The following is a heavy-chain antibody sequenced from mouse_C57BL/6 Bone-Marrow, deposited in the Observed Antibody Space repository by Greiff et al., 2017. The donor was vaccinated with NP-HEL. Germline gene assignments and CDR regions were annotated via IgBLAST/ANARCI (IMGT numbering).Heavy chain of an antibody. CDR2: IDPETGGT. J-gene: IGHJ3*01. CDR1: GYTFTDYE. Sequence: VQLQQSGAELVRPGASVTLSCKASGYTFTDYEMHWVKQTPVHGLEWIGAIDPETGGTSYNQKFKGKAILTADKSSSTAYMELRSLTSENSAVYYCTRNETYYSLFAYWGQGTLVTVSA. V-gene: IGHV1-15*01. CDR3: TRNETYYSLFAY. D-gene: IGHD2-12*01.